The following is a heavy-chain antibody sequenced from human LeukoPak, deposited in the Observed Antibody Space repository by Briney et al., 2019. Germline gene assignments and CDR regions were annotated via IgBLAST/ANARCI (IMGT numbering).Heavy chain of an antibody. CDR1: GGTFSSYA. V-gene: IGHV1-69*01. J-gene: IGHJ5*02. CDR2: IIPIFGTA. CDR3: ARAAPQWSYWFDP. Sequence: ASVKVSCKASGGTFSSYAISWVRQAPGQGLEWMGGIIPIFGTANYAQKFQGRVTITADESTSTAYMELSSLRSEDTAVYYCARAAPQWSYWFDPWAREPWSPSPQ. D-gene: IGHD1-26*01.